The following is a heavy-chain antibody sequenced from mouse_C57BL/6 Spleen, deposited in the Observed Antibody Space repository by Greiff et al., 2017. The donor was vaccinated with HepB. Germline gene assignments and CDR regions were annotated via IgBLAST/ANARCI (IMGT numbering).Heavy chain of an antibody. Sequence: QVQLKESGPGLVAPSQSLSITCTVSGFSLTSYGVSWVRQPPGKGLEWLGVIWGDGSTNYHSALISRLSISKDNSKSQVFLKLNRLQTDVTATYYSGKYGNGYDGGAMDYWGQGTSGTVSS. CDR1: GFSLTSYG. D-gene: IGHD2-2*01. J-gene: IGHJ4*01. CDR3: GKYGNGYDGGAMDY. CDR2: IWGDGST. V-gene: IGHV2-3*01.